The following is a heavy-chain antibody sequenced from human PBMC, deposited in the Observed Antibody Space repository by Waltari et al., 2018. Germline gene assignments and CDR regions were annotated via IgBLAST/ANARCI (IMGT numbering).Heavy chain of an antibody. D-gene: IGHD6-19*01. CDR1: GGSISSYY. V-gene: IGHV4-4*07. CDR2: IYTSGGT. J-gene: IGHJ4*02. Sequence: QVQLQESGPGLVKPSETLSLTCTVSGGSISSYYWSWIRQPAGKGLEWIGRIYTSGGTNHNPHRKSRVTMSVDTSKNQFSLKLSSVTAADTAVYYCARSNSSGWYSYYWGQGTLVTVSS. CDR3: ARSNSSGWYSYY.